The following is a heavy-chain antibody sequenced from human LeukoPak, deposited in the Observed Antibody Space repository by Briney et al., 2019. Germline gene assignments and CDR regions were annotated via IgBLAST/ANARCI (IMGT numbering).Heavy chain of an antibody. D-gene: IGHD1-26*01. CDR3: ARDSRRELLHAFDI. CDR2: IDYSANT. V-gene: IGHV4-59*01. CDR1: GGSISTYY. J-gene: IGHJ3*02. Sequence: SSETLSLTCTVSGGSISTYYWSWIRQPPGKGLEWIAYIDYSANTNYNPSLKSRVTISVDTSKNQFSLKLSSVTAADTAVYYCARDSRRELLHAFDIWGQGTMVTVSS.